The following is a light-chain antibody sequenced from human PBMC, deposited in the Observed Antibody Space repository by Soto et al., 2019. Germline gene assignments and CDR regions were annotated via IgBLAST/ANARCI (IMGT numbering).Light chain of an antibody. Sequence: EIVMTQSPDTLSVSPGERATLSCRASQSVSNKLAWYQQKPGQAPRLLIYGASTRATGIPARFSGSGSGTKFTLTISSLQSEDFAVYYCQQYNDWPMYSFGQGTKLEIK. J-gene: IGKJ2*01. CDR3: QQYNDWPMYS. CDR2: GAS. V-gene: IGKV3-15*01. CDR1: QSVSNK.